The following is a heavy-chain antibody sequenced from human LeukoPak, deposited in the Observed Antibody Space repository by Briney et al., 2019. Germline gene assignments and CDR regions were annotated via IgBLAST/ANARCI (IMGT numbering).Heavy chain of an antibody. CDR2: ISSSSSYI. V-gene: IGHV3-21*01. Sequence: PGGSLRLFCAASGFTFSSYSMNWVRQAPGKGLEWVSSISSSSSYIYYADSVKGRFTISRDNAKNSLYLQMNSLRAEDTAVYYCARDSVNYYGSGSYGAFDIWGQGTMVTVSS. J-gene: IGHJ3*02. D-gene: IGHD3-10*01. CDR3: ARDSVNYYGSGSYGAFDI. CDR1: GFTFSSYS.